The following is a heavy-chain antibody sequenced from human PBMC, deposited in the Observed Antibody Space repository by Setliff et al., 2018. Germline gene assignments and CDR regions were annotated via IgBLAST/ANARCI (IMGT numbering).Heavy chain of an antibody. V-gene: IGHV4-39*01. CDR2: ISYSGTP. D-gene: IGHD2-15*01. CDR1: DDSFTSSRYY. Sequence: ETLFLTCTVSDDSFTSSRYYWGWIRQAPGSGLEWIGSISYSGTPYYNASVESRVTISIDTSRNQFSLELRSVTVADTATYYCARPGGTTVVARHFDYWGSGILVTVSS. CDR3: ARPGGTTVVARHFDY. J-gene: IGHJ4*01.